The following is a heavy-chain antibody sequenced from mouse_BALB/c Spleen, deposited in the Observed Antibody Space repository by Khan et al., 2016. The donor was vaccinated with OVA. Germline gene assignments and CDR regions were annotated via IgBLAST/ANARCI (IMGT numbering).Heavy chain of an antibody. Sequence: QVQLKESGPGLVAPAQSLSITCTTSGFSLTNYGVHWVKQPPGKGLEWLGVIWRDGGTTYKLAVNSRLTTSKSNTTGQVLLRMNSLHTDDVDMCVSAGQPYYPYSIIAYWGQGTSVTVSA. V-gene: IGHV2-6-1*01. J-gene: IGHJ4*01. CDR3: AGQPYYPYSIIAY. D-gene: IGHD2-10*01. CDR2: IWRDGGT. CDR1: GFSLTNYG.